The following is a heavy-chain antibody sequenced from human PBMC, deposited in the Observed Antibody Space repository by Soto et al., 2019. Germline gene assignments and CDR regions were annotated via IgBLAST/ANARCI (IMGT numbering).Heavy chain of an antibody. CDR1: GFTFDDYA. CDR2: ISWNSGSI. J-gene: IGHJ4*02. D-gene: IGHD1-26*01. CDR3: AKDIWGGTIMSPDY. Sequence: GGSLRLSCAASGFTFDDYAMHWVRQAPGKGLEWVSGISWNSGSIGYGDSVKGRFTISRDNAKNSLYLQMNSLRAEDTALYYCAKDIWGGTIMSPDYWGQGTLVTVSS. V-gene: IGHV3-9*01.